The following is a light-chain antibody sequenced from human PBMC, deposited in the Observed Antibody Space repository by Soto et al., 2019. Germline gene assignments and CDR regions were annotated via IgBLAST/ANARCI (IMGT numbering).Light chain of an antibody. CDR1: QTISSW. CDR2: KAS. CDR3: QQLNSFPIT. Sequence: MTQSPATLSVSPRERATLSFRASQTISSWLAWYQQKPGKAPKLLIYKASTLKSGVPSRFSGSGSGTEFTLTITSLQPEDFATYYCQQLNSFPITFGQGTRLEIK. J-gene: IGKJ5*01. V-gene: IGKV1-5*03.